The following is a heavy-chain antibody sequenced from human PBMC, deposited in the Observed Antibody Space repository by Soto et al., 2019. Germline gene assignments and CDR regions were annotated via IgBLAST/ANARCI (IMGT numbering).Heavy chain of an antibody. J-gene: IGHJ4*02. Sequence: EVQLVESGGGLVQPGGSLRLSCAASGIIFSDYYVDWVRQAPGKGLEWVGRARNTANSYTREYGASAKGRFTISRDDSKNSQYLQMNSLKTEDTAVYYCVTMITFGGVIVDYWGQGTLVTVSS. CDR2: ARNTANSYTR. CDR3: VTMITFGGVIVDY. D-gene: IGHD3-16*02. V-gene: IGHV3-72*01. CDR1: GIIFSDYY.